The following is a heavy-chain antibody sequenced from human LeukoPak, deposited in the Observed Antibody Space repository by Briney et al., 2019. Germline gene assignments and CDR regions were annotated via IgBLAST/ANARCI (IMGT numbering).Heavy chain of an antibody. CDR3: VRDRDWGFDY. D-gene: IGHD3/OR15-3a*01. Sequence: GGSLRLSCAASGFTFSSHGMHWVRQAPGKGLEWVTFIRSDGSSKYYVDSVKGRLTLSRDNFKNTLSLQMNSLRAEDTAVYYCVRDRDWGFDYWGQGTLVTVSS. J-gene: IGHJ4*02. CDR1: GFTFSSHG. CDR2: IRSDGSSK. V-gene: IGHV3-30*02.